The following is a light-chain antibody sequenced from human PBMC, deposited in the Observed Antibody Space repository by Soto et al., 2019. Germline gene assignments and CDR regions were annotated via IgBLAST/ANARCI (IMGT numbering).Light chain of an antibody. V-gene: IGLV2-11*01. CDR2: DVN. Sequence: QSALTQPRSVSGSPGQSVTISCTGTSSDVGGYDYVSWYQQHPGKAPKLMIYDVNKRPSGVPDRFSGSKSGNTASLTISGLQADDVADYYCCSYAGIYTKVFGGGTKVTVL. CDR3: CSYAGIYTKV. J-gene: IGLJ2*01. CDR1: SSDVGGYDY.